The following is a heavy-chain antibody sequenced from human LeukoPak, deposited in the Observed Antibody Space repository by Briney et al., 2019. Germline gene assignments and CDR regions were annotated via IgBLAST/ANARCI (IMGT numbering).Heavy chain of an antibody. CDR1: GGSISSYY. V-gene: IGHV4-59*01. Sequence: KPSETLSLTCTVSGGSISSYYWNWIRQPPGKGLEWIGYIYYSGSTNYNPSLKSRVTISVDTSKNQFSLKLSSVTAADTAVYYCARTPYYDFWSGYPYYFDYWGQGTLVTVSS. CDR3: ARTPYYDFWSGYPYYFDY. J-gene: IGHJ4*02. CDR2: IYYSGST. D-gene: IGHD3-3*01.